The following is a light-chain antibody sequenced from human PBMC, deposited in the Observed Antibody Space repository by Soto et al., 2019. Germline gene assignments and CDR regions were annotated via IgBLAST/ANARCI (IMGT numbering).Light chain of an antibody. Sequence: SYELTQPPSVSVSPGQTASITCSGHKLGDKYACWYQQKPGQSPVLVIYQDSKRPSGIHERFSGSSSGNTATLTISGTQAMDEADYYCQAGGGSTGVFGGGTKLTVL. CDR1: KLGDKY. J-gene: IGLJ2*01. CDR2: QDS. CDR3: QAGGGSTGV. V-gene: IGLV3-1*01.